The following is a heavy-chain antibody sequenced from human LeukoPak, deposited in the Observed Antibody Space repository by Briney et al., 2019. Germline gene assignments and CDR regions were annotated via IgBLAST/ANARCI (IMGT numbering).Heavy chain of an antibody. CDR3: AKLYNWNDQVDY. Sequence: GGSLRLSCAASGFTFSSYAMSWVRQAPGKGLEWVSAISGSGGSTYYADSVKGRFTISRDNSKNTLYLQMNGLRAEDTAVYYCAKLYNWNDQVDYWGQGTLVTVSS. J-gene: IGHJ4*02. CDR1: GFTFSSYA. V-gene: IGHV3-23*01. D-gene: IGHD1-20*01. CDR2: ISGSGGST.